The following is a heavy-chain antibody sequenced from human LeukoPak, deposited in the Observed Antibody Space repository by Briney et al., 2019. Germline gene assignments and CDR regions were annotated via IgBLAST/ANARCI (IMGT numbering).Heavy chain of an antibody. J-gene: IGHJ5*02. CDR3: ARGPRGTMVRGVKNWLDP. Sequence: ASVKVSCKASGYTFTSYDINWVRQATGQGLEWMGWMNPNSGNTGYAQKFQGRVTMTRNTSISTAYMELSSPRSEDTAVYYCARGPRGTMVRGVKNWLDPWGQGTLVTVSS. V-gene: IGHV1-8*01. CDR1: GYTFTSYD. CDR2: MNPNSGNT. D-gene: IGHD3-10*01.